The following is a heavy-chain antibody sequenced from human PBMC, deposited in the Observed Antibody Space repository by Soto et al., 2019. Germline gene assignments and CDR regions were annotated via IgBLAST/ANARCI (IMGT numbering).Heavy chain of an antibody. V-gene: IGHV1-2*04. J-gene: IGHJ4*02. CDR2: INPNSGGT. CDR1: GYTFTGYY. D-gene: IGHD6-13*01. Sequence: ASLKVSCKASGYTFTGYYMHWVRQAPGQGLEWMGWINPNSGGTNYAQKFQGWVTMTRDTSISTAYMELSTLTASDTAMYYCARGYSNGWSLHPYYFDYWGQGALVTVSS. CDR3: ARGYSNGWSLHPYYFDY.